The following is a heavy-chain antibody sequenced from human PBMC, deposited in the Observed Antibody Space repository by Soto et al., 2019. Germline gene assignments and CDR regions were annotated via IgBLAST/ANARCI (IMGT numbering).Heavy chain of an antibody. CDR3: ARDYRASYPAYYDYGMDV. CDR2: IYHSGRP. Sequence: PSETLSLTCAVPGGSISSGGYSWSWIQQPPGKGLEWIGYIYHSGRPYYNPSLKSRVTISVDTSKNQFSLKLSSVTAADTAVYYCARDYRASYPAYYDYGMDVWGQGTTVTVFS. D-gene: IGHD3-16*02. CDR1: GGSISSGGYS. V-gene: IGHV4-30-2*01. J-gene: IGHJ6*02.